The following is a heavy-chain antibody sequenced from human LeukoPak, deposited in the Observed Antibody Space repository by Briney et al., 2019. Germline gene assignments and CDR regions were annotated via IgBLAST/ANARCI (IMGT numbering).Heavy chain of an antibody. CDR3: ATEGLGVGAKSYYYYMGV. V-gene: IGHV1-24*01. D-gene: IGHD1-26*01. Sequence: ASVKVSCKVSGYTLTELSMHWVRQAPGKGLEWMGGFDPEDGETIYAQKFQGRVTMTEDTSTDTAYMELSSLRSEDTAVYYCATEGLGVGAKSYYYYMGVWGKGTTVTISS. CDR2: FDPEDGET. J-gene: IGHJ6*03. CDR1: GYTLTELS.